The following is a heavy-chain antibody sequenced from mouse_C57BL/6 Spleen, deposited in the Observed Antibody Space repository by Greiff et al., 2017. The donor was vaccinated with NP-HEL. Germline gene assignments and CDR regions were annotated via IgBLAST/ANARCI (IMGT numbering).Heavy chain of an antibody. CDR2: ISDGGSYT. D-gene: IGHD2-3*01. Sequence: EVKLMESGGGLVKPGGSLKLSCAASGFTFSSYAMSWVRQTPEKRLEWVATISDGGSYTYYPDNVKGRVTISRDNAKNNLYLQMSHLKSEDTAMYYCARDRDDGYYFYYFDYWGQGTTLTVSS. CDR1: GFTFSSYA. CDR3: ARDRDDGYYFYYFDY. J-gene: IGHJ2*01. V-gene: IGHV5-4*01.